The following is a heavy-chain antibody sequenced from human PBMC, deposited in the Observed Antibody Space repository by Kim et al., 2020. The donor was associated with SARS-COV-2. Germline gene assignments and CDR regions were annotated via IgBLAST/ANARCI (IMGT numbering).Heavy chain of an antibody. CDR1: GFTFSSYG. J-gene: IGHJ5*02. CDR2: IWYDGSNK. Sequence: GGSLRLSCAASGFTFSSYGMHWVRQAPGKGLEWVAVIWYDGSNKYYADSVKGRFTISRDNSKNTLYLQMNSLRAEDTAVYYCARSNGAGDWFDPWGQGTLVTVSS. D-gene: IGHD2-8*01. CDR3: ARSNGAGDWFDP. V-gene: IGHV3-33*01.